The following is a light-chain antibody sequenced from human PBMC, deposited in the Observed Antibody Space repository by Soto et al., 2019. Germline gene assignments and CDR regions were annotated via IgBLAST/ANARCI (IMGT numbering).Light chain of an antibody. V-gene: IGKV1-27*01. CDR3: QNFDSAPQT. J-gene: IGKJ1*01. CDR1: QGIRHY. Sequence: DIQMTQSPSSLSASVGDRVTITCRASQGIRHYLAWNQQKPGKVPKLLIYEASNLQSGVPSRFRGGGSGTEFTLTTSSLQPEDVATYYCQNFDSAPQTFGQGTKVEIK. CDR2: EAS.